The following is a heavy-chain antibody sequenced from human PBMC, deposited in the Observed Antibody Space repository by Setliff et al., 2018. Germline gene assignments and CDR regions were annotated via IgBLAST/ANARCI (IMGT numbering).Heavy chain of an antibody. CDR2: IYYSGST. V-gene: IGHV4-59*08. CDR1: GGSISSYY. Sequence: SETLSLTCTVSGGSISSYYWSWIRQPPGKGLEWIGYIYYSGSTNYNPSLKSRVTISVDTSKNQFSLKLSSVTAADTAVYYCARVMGGYCSGGSCESDYWGQGTLVTVSS. D-gene: IGHD2-15*01. J-gene: IGHJ4*02. CDR3: ARVMGGYCSGGSCESDY.